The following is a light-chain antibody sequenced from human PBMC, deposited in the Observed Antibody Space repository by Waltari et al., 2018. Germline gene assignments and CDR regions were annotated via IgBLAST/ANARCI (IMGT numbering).Light chain of an antibody. J-gene: IGLJ3*02. CDR1: ASAVAFHTH. Sequence: QSALTQPAPVSAAPGPSLTNSCPGPASAVAFHTHVSWYQQHPGKAPKVIIYDVSERPSGVSNRFSGSKSGNSAFLTISGLQAEDEADYYCNSYTGSSSWVFGGGTKLTV. CDR2: DVS. V-gene: IGLV2-14*03. CDR3: NSYTGSSSWV.